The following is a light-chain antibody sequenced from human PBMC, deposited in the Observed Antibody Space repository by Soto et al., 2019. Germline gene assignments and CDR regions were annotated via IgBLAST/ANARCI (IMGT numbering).Light chain of an antibody. J-gene: IGKJ1*01. CDR1: QSVSST. CDR2: DAS. CDR3: QQYRSWPRT. Sequence: EIVMTQSPATLSVSPGERATLSCRANQSVSSTYLAWYQQRPGQAPRLVIYDASSRATGIPDRFSGRGSGTEFTLTISNVRPEDFAVYYCQQYRSWPRTFGQGTKVDIK. V-gene: IGKV3D-15*01.